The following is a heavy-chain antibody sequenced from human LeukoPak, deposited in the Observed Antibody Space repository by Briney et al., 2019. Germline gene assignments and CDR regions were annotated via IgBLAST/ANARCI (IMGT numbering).Heavy chain of an antibody. J-gene: IGHJ4*02. CDR1: GFTFSSYA. D-gene: IGHD5-24*01. CDR2: ISYDGSNK. V-gene: IGHV3-30-3*01. Sequence: GGSLRLSCAASGFTFSSYAMNWVRQAPGKGLEWVAVISYDGSNKYNADSVKGRFTISRDNSKNTLYLQMNSLRAEDTAVYYCARGQRWLQLWFDYWGQGTLVTVSS. CDR3: ARGQRWLQLWFDY.